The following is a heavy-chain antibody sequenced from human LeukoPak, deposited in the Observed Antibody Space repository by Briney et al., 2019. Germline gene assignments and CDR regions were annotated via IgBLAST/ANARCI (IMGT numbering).Heavy chain of an antibody. V-gene: IGHV3-23*01. Sequence: GGSLRLSCAASGFTFSSYAMSWVRQAPGKGLEWVSAISGSGGSTYYADSVKGRFAISRDNSKNTLYLQMNSLRAEDTAVYYCAKHPGSGWYMLDYWGQGTLVTVSS. CDR2: ISGSGGST. J-gene: IGHJ4*02. CDR3: AKHPGSGWYMLDY. D-gene: IGHD6-19*01. CDR1: GFTFSSYA.